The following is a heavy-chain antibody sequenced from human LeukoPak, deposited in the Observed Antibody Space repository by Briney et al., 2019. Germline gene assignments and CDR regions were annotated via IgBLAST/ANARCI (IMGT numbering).Heavy chain of an antibody. D-gene: IGHD1-26*01. V-gene: IGHV4-59*01. CDR2: IHSSGST. CDR3: ARDIREVGESHYFDC. J-gene: IGHJ4*02. Sequence: KPSETLSLTCTVSGFSITTYYWSWIRQSPGNGLEWIGQIHSSGSTTYNPSLKSRVTISVDTSKNQFSLHLSSVTAADTAVYYCARDIREVGESHYFDCWGQGTLVTVTS. CDR1: GFSITTYY.